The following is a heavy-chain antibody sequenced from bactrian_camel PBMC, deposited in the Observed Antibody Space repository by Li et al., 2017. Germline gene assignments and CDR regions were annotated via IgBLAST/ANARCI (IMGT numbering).Heavy chain of an antibody. D-gene: IGHD3*01. Sequence: HVQLVESGGGSVQAGGSLRLSCEASRHRTWMAWFSQAPGREREGVAVIYRGTGDATYADSVKGRFTMSQDNAKNTVYLQMNSLKPEDSAMYYCAAESRGGMWSDWSKWEYWGQGTQVTVS. CDR2: IYRGTGDA. CDR3: AAESRGGMWSDWSKWEY. V-gene: IGHV3S6*01. J-gene: IGHJ4*01. CDR1: RHRTW.